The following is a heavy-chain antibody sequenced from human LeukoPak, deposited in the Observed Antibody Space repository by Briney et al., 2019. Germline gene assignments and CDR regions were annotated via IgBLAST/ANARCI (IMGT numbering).Heavy chain of an antibody. Sequence: PSETLSLTCTVSGGSISGYYWSWIRQPPGKGLEWIGYIYSSGTTNYNPSLKSQITISLDTSKNQFSLKLSSVTAADTAVYYCARDQWEMARISGAFDIWGQGTMVTVSS. CDR2: IYSSGTT. CDR3: ARDQWEMARISGAFDI. D-gene: IGHD5-24*01. J-gene: IGHJ3*02. V-gene: IGHV4-59*01. CDR1: GGSISGYY.